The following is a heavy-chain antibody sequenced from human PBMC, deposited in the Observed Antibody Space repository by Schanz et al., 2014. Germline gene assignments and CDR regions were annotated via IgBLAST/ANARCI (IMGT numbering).Heavy chain of an antibody. J-gene: IGHJ4*02. CDR1: GFTFISYD. V-gene: IGHV3-30*18. CDR3: AKHVRSLTGNDY. CDR2: IQHDGSRT. Sequence: QVQLVESGGGVVQPGRSLRLSCAASGFTFISYDIHWVRQAPGKGLEWVAFIQHDGSRTYYTASLKGRVTISRDNSQNMVYVEMNSLRAEDTAVYYCAKHVRSLTGNDYWGQGTLVTVSS. D-gene: IGHD3-9*01.